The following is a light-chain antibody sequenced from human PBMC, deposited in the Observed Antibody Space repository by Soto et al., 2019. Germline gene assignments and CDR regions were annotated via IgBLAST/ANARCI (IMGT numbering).Light chain of an antibody. CDR3: QKYDSDPWT. V-gene: IGKV1-27*01. CDR1: QGIYNY. CDR2: ATS. Sequence: DIQMTQSPSSLSASVGDRVTITCRASQGIYNYLAWYQQKPGKVPKLLIYATSTLESWVPSRFSGIGSGTDFTLTISSLQPDDVATYYCQKYDSDPWTFGQGTKVEIK. J-gene: IGKJ1*01.